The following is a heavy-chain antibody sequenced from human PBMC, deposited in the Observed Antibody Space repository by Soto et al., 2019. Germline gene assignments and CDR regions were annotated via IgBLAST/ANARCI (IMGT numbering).Heavy chain of an antibody. V-gene: IGHV4-30-4*01. CDR3: DGYCSGGSCYSGGAFDI. CDR1: GFSISRGNYY. J-gene: IGHJ3*02. D-gene: IGHD2-15*01. Sequence: SETLSLTCTVSGFSISRGNYYWSWIRQPPGKGLEWIGYIYYSGSTYYNPSLKSRVTISVDTSKNQFSLKLSSVTAADTAVYYCDGYCSGGSCYSGGAFDIWGQGTMVTVSS. CDR2: IYYSGST.